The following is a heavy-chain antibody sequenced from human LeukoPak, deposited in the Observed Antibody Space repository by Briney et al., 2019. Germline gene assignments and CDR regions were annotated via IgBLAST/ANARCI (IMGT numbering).Heavy chain of an antibody. Sequence: GGSLRLSCAASGFTFDDYGMTWVRQGPGKGLEWVSGINWNGGRIDYAESVKGRFTISKDNAKNSLYLQMNSLRTEDTAVYYCTRRFDYWGQGTLVTVSS. V-gene: IGHV3-20*04. CDR2: INWNGGRI. CDR1: GFTFDDYG. J-gene: IGHJ4*02. CDR3: TRRFDY.